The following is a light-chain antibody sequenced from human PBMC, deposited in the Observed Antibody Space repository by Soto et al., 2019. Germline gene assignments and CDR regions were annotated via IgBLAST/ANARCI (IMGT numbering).Light chain of an antibody. CDR1: QSISSW. V-gene: IGKV1-5*01. CDR2: DAS. J-gene: IGKJ1*01. CDR3: QQYNSYSWT. Sequence: DIQMTQSPSTLSASVADRVTITCRASQSISSWLAWYQQKPGKAPKLLIYDASSLESGVPSRFSGSGSGTEFTLTISSLQPHDFATYYCQQYNSYSWTFGQGTKVEIK.